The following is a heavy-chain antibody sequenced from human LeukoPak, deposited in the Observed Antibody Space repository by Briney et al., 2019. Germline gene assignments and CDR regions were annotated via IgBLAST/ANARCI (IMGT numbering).Heavy chain of an antibody. CDR2: ISSSSSYI. CDR3: AKAVGATHYYYYMDV. Sequence: PGGSLRLSCAASGFTFSSYSMNWVRQAPGKGLEWVSSISSSSSYIYYADSVKGRFTISRDNSKNTLYLQMNSLRAEDTAVYYCAKAVGATHYYYYMDVWGKGTTVTVSS. V-gene: IGHV3-21*01. CDR1: GFTFSSYS. J-gene: IGHJ6*03. D-gene: IGHD1-26*01.